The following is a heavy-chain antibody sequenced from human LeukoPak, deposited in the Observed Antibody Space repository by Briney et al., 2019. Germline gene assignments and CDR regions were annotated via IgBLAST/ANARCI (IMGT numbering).Heavy chain of an antibody. CDR1: GGSISSYY. CDR2: IYYSGST. D-gene: IGHD3-10*01. CDR3: ARDHYIARTQYYYYYMDV. J-gene: IGHJ6*03. V-gene: IGHV4-59*01. Sequence: SETLSLTCTVSGGSISSYYWSWIRQPPGKGLEWIGYIYYSGSTNYNPSLKSRVTISVDTSKNQFSLKLSSVTAADTAVYYCARDHYIARTQYYYYYMDVWGKGTTVTVSS.